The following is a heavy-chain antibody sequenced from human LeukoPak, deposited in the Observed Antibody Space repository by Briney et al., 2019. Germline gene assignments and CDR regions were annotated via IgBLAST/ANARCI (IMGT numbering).Heavy chain of an antibody. CDR3: AREAYSYGTFDY. CDR2: ISAYNGNT. Sequence: ASVKVSCKASGYTFTSYGISWVRQAPGQGLEWMGWISAYNGNTNYAQKLQGRVTMTTDTSTSTAYMELRSLRSDNTAVYYCAREAYSYGTFDYWGQGTLVTVSS. D-gene: IGHD5-18*01. J-gene: IGHJ4*02. CDR1: GYTFTSYG. V-gene: IGHV1-18*01.